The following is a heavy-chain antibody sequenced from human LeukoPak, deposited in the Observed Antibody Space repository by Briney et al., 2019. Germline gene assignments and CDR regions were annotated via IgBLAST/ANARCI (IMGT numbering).Heavy chain of an antibody. J-gene: IGHJ4*02. V-gene: IGHV4-39*01. Sequence: KPSETLSLTCTVSGGSISSSNCYWGWIRQPPGKGLEWIGSLYYSGSTYYNPSLKSRVTISVDTSKNQFSLKVTSVTAADTAIYYCAGIVPAALTYWGQGTLVIVSS. CDR2: LYYSGST. CDR1: GGSISSSNCY. CDR3: AGIVPAALTY. D-gene: IGHD2-2*01.